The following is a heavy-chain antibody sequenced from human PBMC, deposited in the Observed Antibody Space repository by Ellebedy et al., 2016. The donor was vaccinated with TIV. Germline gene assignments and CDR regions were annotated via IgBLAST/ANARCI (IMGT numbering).Heavy chain of an antibody. J-gene: IGHJ4*02. V-gene: IGHV1-2*02. Sequence: ASVKVSCKASGYTFTGYYMHWVRQAPGQGLEWMGWINPNSGGTNYAQKFQGRVTMTRDTSISTAYMELSRLRSDDTAVYYCARHGAGYYDSSGYYYDYWGQGTLVTVSS. CDR1: GYTFTGYY. CDR3: ARHGAGYYDSSGYYYDY. CDR2: INPNSGGT. D-gene: IGHD3-22*01.